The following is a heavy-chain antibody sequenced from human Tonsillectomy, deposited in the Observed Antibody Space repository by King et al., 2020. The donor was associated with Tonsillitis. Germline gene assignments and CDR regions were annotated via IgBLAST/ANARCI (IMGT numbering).Heavy chain of an antibody. CDR1: GYTFTGYY. Sequence: QLVQSGAEVKKPGASVKVSCKASGYTFTGYYMHWVRQAPGQGLEWMGWINPNSGGTKYGQEFQGRVTMTRDTSISTAYMELSGLRSDDTAVYYCARDLGPNWFDPWGQGTLVTVSS. J-gene: IGHJ5*02. CDR3: ARDLGPNWFDP. V-gene: IGHV1-2*02. CDR2: INPNSGGT. D-gene: IGHD3-16*01.